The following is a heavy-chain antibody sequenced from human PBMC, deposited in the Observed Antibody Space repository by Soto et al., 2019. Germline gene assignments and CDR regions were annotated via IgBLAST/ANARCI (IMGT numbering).Heavy chain of an antibody. CDR2: IIPIFGTA. V-gene: IGHV1-69*06. D-gene: IGHD6-19*01. J-gene: IGHJ6*02. Sequence: SVKVSCKASGGTFSSYAISWVRQAPGQGLEWMGGIIPIFGTANYAQKFQGRVTITADKSTSTAYMELSSLRSEDTAVYYCARDSSGWERYYYYYGMDVWGQGTTVTVS. CDR1: GGTFSSYA. CDR3: ARDSSGWERYYYYYGMDV.